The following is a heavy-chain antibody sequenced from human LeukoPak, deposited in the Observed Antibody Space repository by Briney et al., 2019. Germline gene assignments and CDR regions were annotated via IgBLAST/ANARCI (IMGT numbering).Heavy chain of an antibody. Sequence: SETLSLTCAVYGGSFSGYYWSWIRQPPGKGLEWIGEINHSGSTNYNPSLKSRVTISVDTSKNQFSLKLSSVTAADTAVYYCARDYSGSLDYWGQGTLVTVSS. CDR3: ARDYSGSLDY. V-gene: IGHV4-34*01. CDR1: GGSFSGYY. J-gene: IGHJ4*02. D-gene: IGHD3-10*01. CDR2: INHSGST.